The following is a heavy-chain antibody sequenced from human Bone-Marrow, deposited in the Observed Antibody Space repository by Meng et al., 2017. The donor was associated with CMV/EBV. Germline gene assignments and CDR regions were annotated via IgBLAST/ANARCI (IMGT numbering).Heavy chain of an antibody. D-gene: IGHD2-2*01. V-gene: IGHV3-23*01. Sequence: GESLKISCAASGFTFSRYAMSWVRQAPGKGLEWVSAISGSGGSTYYADSVKGRFTISRDNSKNTLYLQMNSLRAEDTAVYYCAKDFGSTPPYWGQGTLVTVSS. CDR1: GFTFSRYA. J-gene: IGHJ4*02. CDR3: AKDFGSTPPY. CDR2: ISGSGGST.